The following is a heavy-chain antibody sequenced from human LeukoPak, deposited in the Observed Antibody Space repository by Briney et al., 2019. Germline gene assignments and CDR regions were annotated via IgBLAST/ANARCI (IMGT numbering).Heavy chain of an antibody. J-gene: IGHJ5*02. D-gene: IGHD6-13*01. Sequence: PSETLSLTCAVYGGSFSGYYWSWIRQPPGKGLEWIGEINHSGSTNYNPSLKSRVTISVDTSKNQFSLKLSSVTAADTAVYYCARVRGRQQLVHANNWFDPWGQGTLVTVSS. V-gene: IGHV4-34*01. CDR3: ARVRGRQQLVHANNWFDP. CDR1: GGSFSGYY. CDR2: INHSGST.